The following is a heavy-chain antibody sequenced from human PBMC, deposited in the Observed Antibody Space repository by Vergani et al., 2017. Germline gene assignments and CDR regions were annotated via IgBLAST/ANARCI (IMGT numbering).Heavy chain of an antibody. D-gene: IGHD1-26*01. CDR1: GFTFGDYA. Sequence: EVQLVESGGGLVKPGRSLRLSCTASGFTFGDYAMSWVRQAPGKGLEWVGFIRSKAYRGTSEFAASVKGRFTISRDDSKSIAYLQMNSLKTEDTAVYYCTSSRVGATTFYYYYYMDVWGTGTTVTVSS. J-gene: IGHJ6*03. CDR2: IRSKAYRGTS. V-gene: IGHV3-49*04. CDR3: TSSRVGATTFYYYYYMDV.